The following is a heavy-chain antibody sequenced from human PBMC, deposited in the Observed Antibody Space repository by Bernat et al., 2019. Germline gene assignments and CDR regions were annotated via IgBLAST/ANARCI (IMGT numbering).Heavy chain of an antibody. CDR3: ARDTAMASTFDY. Sequence: EVQLVESGGGLVKPGGSLRLSCAASGFTFSSYSMNWVRQAPGKGLEWVSSISSSSSYIYYADSVKGRSTISRDNAKNSLYLQMNSLRAEDTAVYYCARDTAMASTFDYWGQGTLVTVSS. V-gene: IGHV3-21*01. CDR1: GFTFSSYS. D-gene: IGHD5-18*01. CDR2: ISSSSSYI. J-gene: IGHJ4*02.